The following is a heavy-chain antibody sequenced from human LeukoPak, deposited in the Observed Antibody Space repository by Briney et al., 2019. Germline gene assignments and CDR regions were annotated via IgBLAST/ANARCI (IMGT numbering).Heavy chain of an antibody. V-gene: IGHV3-21*01. Sequence: GGSLRLSCAASGFTFSSYGINWVRQAPGEGLEWVLSISSSSAYIYYADSVKGRFTISRDNAKNSLYLQMDSLRAEDTAVYYCVRDPHIVVVPAARVYYFDYWGQGTLVTVSS. CDR3: VRDPHIVVVPAARVYYFDY. J-gene: IGHJ4*02. CDR1: GFTFSSYG. D-gene: IGHD2-2*01. CDR2: ISSSSAYI.